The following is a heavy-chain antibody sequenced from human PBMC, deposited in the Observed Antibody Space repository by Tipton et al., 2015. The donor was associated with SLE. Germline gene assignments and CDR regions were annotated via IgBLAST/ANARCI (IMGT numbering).Heavy chain of an antibody. CDR3: ARDRDLWGTRGLFDY. Sequence: SLRLSCAASGFTFSSYSMNWVRQAPGEGLEWVSSISSSSSNIYYADSVKGRFTISRDNAKNSLYLQMNSLRAEDTAVYYCARDRDLWGTRGLFDYWGQGTLVTVSS. D-gene: IGHD7-27*01. CDR2: ISSSSSNI. J-gene: IGHJ4*02. CDR1: GFTFSSYS. V-gene: IGHV3-21*01.